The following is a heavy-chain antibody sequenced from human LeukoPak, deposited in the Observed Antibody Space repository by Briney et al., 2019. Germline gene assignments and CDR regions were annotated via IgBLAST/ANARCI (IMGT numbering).Heavy chain of an antibody. CDR3: ARDYKIPQQYCSITSCYLFDY. Sequence: ASVKVSCKASGYTFTSYYMHWVRQAPGQGLEWMGIIYPSDGSTTYAQDFQGRVTMTRDTSTSTVYTELSSLRSEDTAAYYCARDYKIPQQYCSITSCYLFDYWGQGTLVTVSS. CDR1: GYTFTSYY. J-gene: IGHJ4*02. D-gene: IGHD2-2*01. CDR2: IYPSDGST. V-gene: IGHV1-46*01.